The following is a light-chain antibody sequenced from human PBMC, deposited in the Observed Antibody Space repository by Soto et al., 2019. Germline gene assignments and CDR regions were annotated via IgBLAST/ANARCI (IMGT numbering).Light chain of an antibody. V-gene: IGLV2-14*01. Sequence: PASVSGSPGQSITISCTVTSSDVGGYNYVSWYQQHPGKAPKLMIYEVSNRPSGVSNRFSGSKSGNTASLTISGLQAEDEADYYCSSYTSSSTPYVFGTGTKVTVL. CDR3: SSYTSSSTPYV. CDR1: SSDVGGYNY. J-gene: IGLJ1*01. CDR2: EVS.